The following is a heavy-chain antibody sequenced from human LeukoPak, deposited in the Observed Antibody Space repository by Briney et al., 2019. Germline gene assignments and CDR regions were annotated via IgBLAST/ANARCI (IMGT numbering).Heavy chain of an antibody. Sequence: SETLSLTCTVSGGSISGYYWSWIRQPPGKSLEWVGYISYNGNTNYSPSLKSRVTISIDTSNNHFSLRLSSATAADTAVYYCARRPYGGNSYWFDPWGQGTLVTVSS. CDR3: ARRPYGGNSYWFDP. CDR1: GGSISGYY. CDR2: ISYNGNT. J-gene: IGHJ5*02. D-gene: IGHD4-23*01. V-gene: IGHV4-59*01.